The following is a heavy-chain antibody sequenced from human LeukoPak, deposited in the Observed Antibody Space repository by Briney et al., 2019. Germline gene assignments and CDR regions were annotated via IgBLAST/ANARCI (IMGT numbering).Heavy chain of an antibody. J-gene: IGHJ4*02. CDR1: GGSFSGYY. V-gene: IGHV4-34*01. Sequence: PSETLSLTCAVYGGSFSGYYWSWIRQPPGKGLEWIGEINHSGSTNYNPSLKSRVTISVDTSKNQFSLKLSSVTAADTAVYYCVRDTYLGSSNDWGQGTLVTVSS. CDR2: INHSGST. D-gene: IGHD2-8*01. CDR3: VRDTYLGSSND.